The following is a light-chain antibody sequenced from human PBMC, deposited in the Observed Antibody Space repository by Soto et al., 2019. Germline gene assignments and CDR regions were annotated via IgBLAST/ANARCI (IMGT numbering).Light chain of an antibody. CDR1: SSDIGGYNY. Sequence: QSALTQPASVSGSPGQSITISCTGISSDIGGYNYVSWYQQHLGKAPTLMIYEVTNRPSGISHRSTGSKSGKTASLNISGLQAEDEADYSCSSYTTSGTLVFGTGTKLTVL. CDR3: SSYTTSGTLV. CDR2: EVT. J-gene: IGLJ1*01. V-gene: IGLV2-14*01.